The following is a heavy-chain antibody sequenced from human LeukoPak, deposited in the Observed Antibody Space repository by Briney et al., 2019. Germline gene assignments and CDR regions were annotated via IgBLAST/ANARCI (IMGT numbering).Heavy chain of an antibody. CDR2: IYYSGTT. Sequence: SETLSLTCTVSGDYISRGDYYWSWIRQPPGKGLEWIGSIYYSGTTYYSPSLESRVTISLDTSKNQFSLKLSSVTAADTAVYYCARRHVYGDYTGVSYFEYWRQETL. J-gene: IGHJ4*02. D-gene: IGHD4-17*01. CDR3: ARRHVYGDYTGVSYFEY. V-gene: IGHV4-31*03. CDR1: GDYISRGDYY.